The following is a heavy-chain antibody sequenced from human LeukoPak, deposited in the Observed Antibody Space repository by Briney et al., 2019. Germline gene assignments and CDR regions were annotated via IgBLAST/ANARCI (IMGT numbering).Heavy chain of an antibody. CDR3: ARGQEYYDYVWGSGRYMDV. J-gene: IGHJ6*03. V-gene: IGHV1-69*13. CDR1: GGTFSSYA. CDR2: IIPIFGTA. D-gene: IGHD3-16*01. Sequence: ASVKVSCKASGGTFSSYAISWVRQAPGQGLEWMGGIIPIFGTANYAQKFQGRVTITADESTSTAYMELSSLRSEDTAVYYCARGQEYYDYVWGSGRYMDVWGKGTTVTVSS.